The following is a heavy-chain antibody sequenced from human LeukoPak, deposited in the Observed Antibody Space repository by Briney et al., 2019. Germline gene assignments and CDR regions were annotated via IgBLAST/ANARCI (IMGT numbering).Heavy chain of an antibody. Sequence: GGSLRLSCAASGFTFSNYWMHWVRQAPGKGLVWVSRINTDGSSTSYADSVKGRFTFSRDNAKNTLYLQMNSLRAEDTAVYYCARDLFNYYDTSNYVGYWGQGTLVTVSS. CDR3: ARDLFNYYDTSNYVGY. J-gene: IGHJ4*02. V-gene: IGHV3-74*01. CDR1: GFTFSNYW. CDR2: INTDGSST. D-gene: IGHD3-22*01.